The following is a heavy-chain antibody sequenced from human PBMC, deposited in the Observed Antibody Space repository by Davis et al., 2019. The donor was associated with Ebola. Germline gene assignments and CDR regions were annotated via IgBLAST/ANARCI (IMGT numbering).Heavy chain of an antibody. CDR3: AQGSSPDN. J-gene: IGHJ4*02. D-gene: IGHD6-6*01. Sequence: GESLKISCAASGFTISNYYMSWVRQAPGGGLEWVSGISASGADIKYADSVRGRFSISRDDSKNTLYLQMNSLRVEDTAHYYCAQGSSPDNWGPGTLVTVSS. CDR2: ISASGADI. V-gene: IGHV3-23*01. CDR1: GFTISNYY.